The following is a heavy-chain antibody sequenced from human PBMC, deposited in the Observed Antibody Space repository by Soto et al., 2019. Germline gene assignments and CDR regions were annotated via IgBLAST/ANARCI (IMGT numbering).Heavy chain of an antibody. V-gene: IGHV1-46*01. Sequence: EASVKVSCKASGYTFTSYYMHWVRQAPGQGLEWMGIINPSGGSTSYAQKFQGRVTMTRDTSTSTVYMELSSLRSEDTAVYYCARGEHYYDSSGYFHFDYWGQGTLVTVSS. D-gene: IGHD3-22*01. CDR3: ARGEHYYDSSGYFHFDY. CDR2: INPSGGST. CDR1: GYTFTSYY. J-gene: IGHJ4*02.